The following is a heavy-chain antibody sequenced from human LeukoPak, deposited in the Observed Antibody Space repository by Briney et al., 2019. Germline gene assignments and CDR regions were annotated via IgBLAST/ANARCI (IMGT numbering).Heavy chain of an antibody. CDR2: IYPGDSDT. J-gene: IGHJ4*02. V-gene: IGHV5-51*01. D-gene: IGHD2-2*01. CDR1: GYSFTSYW. Sequence: GESLKISCKGSGYSFTSYWIGWVRQMPGKGLEWMGIIYPGDSDTRYSPSFQGQVTISADKSISTAHLQWSSLKASDTGMYYCARGRYCGSTSCPVFDYWGQGTLVTVSS. CDR3: ARGRYCGSTSCPVFDY.